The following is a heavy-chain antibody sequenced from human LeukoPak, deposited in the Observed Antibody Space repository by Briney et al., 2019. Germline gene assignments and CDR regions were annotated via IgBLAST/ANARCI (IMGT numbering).Heavy chain of an antibody. J-gene: IGHJ4*02. D-gene: IGHD1-26*01. Sequence: PSETLSLTCTVSGGTISSYYWNWIRQPPGKGLEWTGYIYYSGSTNYNPSLKSRVTISVDTSKNQFSLKLSSVTAADTAVYYCARHIGGYYFDYWGQGILVTVSS. V-gene: IGHV4-59*08. CDR3: ARHIGGYYFDY. CDR2: IYYSGST. CDR1: GGTISSYY.